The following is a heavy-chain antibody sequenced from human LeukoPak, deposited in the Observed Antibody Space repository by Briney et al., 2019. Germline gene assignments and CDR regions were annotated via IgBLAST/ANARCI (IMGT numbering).Heavy chain of an antibody. V-gene: IGHV4-59*01. CDR3: TRNRIVGGEYDSSGSDWFDP. CDR2: IYYSGST. J-gene: IGHJ5*02. D-gene: IGHD3-22*01. Sequence: PSETLSLTCTVSGGSISSYYWSWIRQPPGKGLEWIGYIYYSGSTNYNPSLKSRVTISVDTSKNQFSLKLSSVTAADTAVYYCTRNRIVGGEYDSSGSDWFDPWGQGTLVTVSS. CDR1: GGSISSYY.